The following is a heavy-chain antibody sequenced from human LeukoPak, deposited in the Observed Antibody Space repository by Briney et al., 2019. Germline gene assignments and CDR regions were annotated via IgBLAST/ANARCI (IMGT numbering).Heavy chain of an antibody. CDR2: IWYDGSNK. Sequence: GRSLRLSCAASGFTFSSYGMHWVRQAPGKGLEWVAVIWYDGSNKYYADSVKGRFTISRDNSKNTLYLQMNSLRAEDTAVYYCAREGAPEAAARTSEYFDYWGQGTLVTVSS. CDR3: AREGAPEAAARTSEYFDY. CDR1: GFTFSSYG. V-gene: IGHV3-33*01. J-gene: IGHJ4*02. D-gene: IGHD6-13*01.